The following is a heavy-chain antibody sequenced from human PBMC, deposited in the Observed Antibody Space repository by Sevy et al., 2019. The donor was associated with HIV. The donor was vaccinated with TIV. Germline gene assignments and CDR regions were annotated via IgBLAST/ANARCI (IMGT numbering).Heavy chain of an antibody. D-gene: IGHD4-17*01. J-gene: IGHJ4*02. CDR3: ARDLPPSATTVAHFDY. V-gene: IGHV3-48*03. CDR2: ITNSGSSI. Sequence: GGSLRLSCTASGFTFSSYEMNWVRQAPGKGLELVSYITNSGSSIYYSDSVRGRFTVSRDNAKNSLYLQMKSLRAEDTAVYYCARDLPPSATTVAHFDYWGRGTLVTVSS. CDR1: GFTFSSYE.